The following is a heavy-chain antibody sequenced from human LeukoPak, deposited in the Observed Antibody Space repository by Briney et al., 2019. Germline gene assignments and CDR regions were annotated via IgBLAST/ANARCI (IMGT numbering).Heavy chain of an antibody. CDR1: GFIFSHYG. CDR2: IQNDASTG. V-gene: IGHV3-33*05. D-gene: IGHD2-21*01. Sequence: GGSLRLSCAASGFIFSHYGMHWVRQAPGKGLEWVAVIQNDASTGNFADSVKGRFTISRDNSKNTVFLQMSSLRVEDTAVYYCARELSQIVWGGLDYGGQGTLVSVSS. CDR3: ARELSQIVWGGLDY. J-gene: IGHJ4*02.